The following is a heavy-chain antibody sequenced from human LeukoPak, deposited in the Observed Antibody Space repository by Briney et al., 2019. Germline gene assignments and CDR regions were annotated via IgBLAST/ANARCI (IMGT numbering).Heavy chain of an antibody. V-gene: IGHV3-48*01. Sequence: GSLRLSCAASGFTFSSYSMNWVRQAPGKGLEWVSYISSSSSTIYYADSVKGRFTISRDNAKNSLYLQMNSLRAEDTAVYYCAGPGDYYDSSGYYPNYWGQGTLVTVSS. D-gene: IGHD3-22*01. J-gene: IGHJ4*02. CDR2: ISSSSSTI. CDR3: AGPGDYYDSSGYYPNY. CDR1: GFTFSSYS.